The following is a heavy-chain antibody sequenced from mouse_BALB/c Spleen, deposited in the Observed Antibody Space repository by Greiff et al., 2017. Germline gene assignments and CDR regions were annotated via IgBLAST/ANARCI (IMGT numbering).Heavy chain of an antibody. V-gene: IGHV5-6-5*01. CDR3: AREGLWLDYFDY. J-gene: IGHJ2*01. D-gene: IGHD1-2*01. CDR1: GFTFSSYA. Sequence: EVMLVESGGGLVKPGGSLKLSCAASGFTFSSYAMSWVRQTPEKRLEWVASISSGGSTYYPDSVKGRFTISRDNARNILYLQMSSLRSEDTAMYYCAREGLWLDYFDYWGQGTTLTVSS. CDR2: ISSGGST.